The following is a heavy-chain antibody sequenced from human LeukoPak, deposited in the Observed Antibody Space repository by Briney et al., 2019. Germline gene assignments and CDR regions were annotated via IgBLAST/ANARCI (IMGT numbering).Heavy chain of an antibody. CDR3: ARDLIPYDYTVYVGYFDL. J-gene: IGHJ2*01. CDR1: GFTFSSYG. Sequence: GGSLRLSCAASGFTFSSYGMSWVRQAPGKGLEWVSAISGSGGSTYYADSVKGRFTISRDNSKNTLYLQMNSLRAEDTAVYYCARDLIPYDYTVYVGYFDLWGRGTLVTVSS. D-gene: IGHD4-11*01. V-gene: IGHV3-23*01. CDR2: ISGSGGST.